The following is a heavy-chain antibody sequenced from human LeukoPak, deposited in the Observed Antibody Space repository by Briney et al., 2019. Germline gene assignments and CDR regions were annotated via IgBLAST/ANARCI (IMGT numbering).Heavy chain of an antibody. J-gene: IGHJ4*02. D-gene: IGHD5-18*01. V-gene: IGHV4-39*07. CDR1: GGSISSSSYY. Sequence: ASETLSLTCTVSGGSISSSSYYWGWIRQPPGKGLEWIGSIYYSGSTYYNPSLKSRVTISVDTSKNQFSLKLSSVTAADTAVYYCARWNSYGFGYWGQGTLVTVSS. CDR2: IYYSGST. CDR3: ARWNSYGFGY.